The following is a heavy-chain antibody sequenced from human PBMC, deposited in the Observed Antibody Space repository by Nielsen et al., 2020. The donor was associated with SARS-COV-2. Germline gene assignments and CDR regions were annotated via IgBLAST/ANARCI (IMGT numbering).Heavy chain of an antibody. CDR3: AHSKEDTIFGVVIGTYYFDY. D-gene: IGHD3-3*01. Sequence: SGPTLVKPTQTLTLTCTFSGFSLSTSGVGVGWIRQPPGKALEWLALIYCNDDKRYSPSLKSRLTITKDTSKNQVVLTMNNMDPVDTATYYCAHSKEDTIFGVVIGTYYFDYWGQGTLVTVSS. V-gene: IGHV2-5*01. J-gene: IGHJ4*02. CDR1: GFSLSTSGVG. CDR2: IYCNDDK.